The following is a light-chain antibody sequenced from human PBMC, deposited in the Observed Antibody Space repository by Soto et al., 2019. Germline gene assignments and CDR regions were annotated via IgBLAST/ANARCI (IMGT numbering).Light chain of an antibody. Sequence: DIQMTQSPSTLSASVGDRVTITCRASQSTSSGLAWYQQKPGKAPKILIYKASSLESGVPSRFSGSGSGTELTLTISSLQPENFATYYCKQYNTYPWTFGKGTKVEIK. CDR2: KAS. J-gene: IGKJ1*01. CDR1: QSTSSG. V-gene: IGKV1-5*03. CDR3: KQYNTYPWT.